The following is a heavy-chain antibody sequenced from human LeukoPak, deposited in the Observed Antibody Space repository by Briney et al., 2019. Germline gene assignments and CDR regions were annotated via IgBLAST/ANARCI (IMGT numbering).Heavy chain of an antibody. CDR3: ARDGLGYCTNGVCYTAYYFDY. J-gene: IGHJ4*02. Sequence: PSETLSLTCRVSGCSISSYYWSWIRQPPGKGLEWLGYIYYRGSTNYNPSLKSRVTISVDTSKNQFSLKLSSVTAADTAVYYCARDGLGYCTNGVCYTAYYFDYWGQGTLVTVSS. CDR1: GCSISSYY. CDR2: IYYRGST. V-gene: IGHV4-59*12. D-gene: IGHD2-8*01.